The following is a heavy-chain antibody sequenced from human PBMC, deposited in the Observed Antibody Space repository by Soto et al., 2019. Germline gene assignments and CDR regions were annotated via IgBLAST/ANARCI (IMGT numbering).Heavy chain of an antibody. Sequence: QVQLQESGPGLVKPSQTLSLTCTVSGASISNGGYYWSWIRQLPGKGLEWIGYIFYSGSPHYNSSLKSRVTISVDRSENQFSLKLTSVTAADTAVYYCARDFSGGDIYGMDVWGQGTTVTVSS. J-gene: IGHJ6*02. D-gene: IGHD2-21*02. CDR1: GASISNGGYY. V-gene: IGHV4-31*03. CDR2: IFYSGSP. CDR3: ARDFSGGDIYGMDV.